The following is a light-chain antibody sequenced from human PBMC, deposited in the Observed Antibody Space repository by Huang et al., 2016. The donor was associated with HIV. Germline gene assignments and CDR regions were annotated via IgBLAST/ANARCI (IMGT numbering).Light chain of an antibody. CDR1: QSVSSY. CDR2: DES. J-gene: IGKJ4*01. CDR3: QQRSNWAPIT. V-gene: IGKV3-11*01. Sequence: EIVLTQSPATLSLSPGERATLSCRASQSVSSYLAWYQQKPGQAPRLLIYDESTRATGIPARFSGSGSGTDFTLTISSLEPEDFAVYYCQQRSNWAPITFGGGTKVEIK.